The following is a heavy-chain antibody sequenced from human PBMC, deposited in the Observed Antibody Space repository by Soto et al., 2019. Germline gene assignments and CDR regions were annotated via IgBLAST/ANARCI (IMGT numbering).Heavy chain of an antibody. D-gene: IGHD3-3*01. J-gene: IGHJ4*02. Sequence: EVQLVESGGGLVKPGGCLRLSCAASGFTFSSYTMNWVRQAPGVGLAWVSSISSSSSYIYYADSVKGRFTISRDNAKNSLYLQVNSLRAEDTAVYYCARADHYDFWSGYSSLDYWGQGTLVTVSS. CDR1: GFTFSSYT. CDR3: ARADHYDFWSGYSSLDY. V-gene: IGHV3-21*01. CDR2: ISSSSSYI.